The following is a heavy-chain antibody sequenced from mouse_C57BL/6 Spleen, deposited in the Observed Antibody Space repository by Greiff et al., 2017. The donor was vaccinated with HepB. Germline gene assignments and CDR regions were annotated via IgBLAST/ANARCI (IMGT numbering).Heavy chain of an antibody. D-gene: IGHD1-1*01. CDR3: ASGGSSPFAY. J-gene: IGHJ3*01. V-gene: IGHV1-80*01. Sequence: QVQLQQSGAELVKPGASVKISCKASGYAFSSYWLNWVKQRPGKGLEWIGQIYPGDGDTNYNGKFKGKATLTADKSYSTAYMQLSSLTSEDSAVYFCASGGSSPFAYWGQGTLVTVSA. CDR1: GYAFSSYW. CDR2: IYPGDGDT.